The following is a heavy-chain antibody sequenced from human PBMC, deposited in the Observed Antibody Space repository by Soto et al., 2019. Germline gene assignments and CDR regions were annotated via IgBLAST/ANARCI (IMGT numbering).Heavy chain of an antibody. CDR2: MNANSGNT. J-gene: IGHJ6*02. CDR1: GYTFTSYD. Sequence: ASVKVSCKASGYTFTSYDINWVRQATGQGLEWMGWMNANSGNTGYSQKFQGRVTITRNTSTSTAYMELSSLRSEDTAVYYCARAMGVVVVAATFYYYGMDVWGQGTTVTVSS. D-gene: IGHD2-15*01. V-gene: IGHV1-8*01. CDR3: ARAMGVVVVAATFYYYGMDV.